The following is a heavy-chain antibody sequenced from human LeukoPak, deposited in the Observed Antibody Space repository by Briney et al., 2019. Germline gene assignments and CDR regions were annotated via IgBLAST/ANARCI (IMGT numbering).Heavy chain of an antibody. CDR2: INEDGSEI. V-gene: IGHV3-7*01. CDR3: AKEGPGYSSGWYVGEGSWFDP. Sequence: GGSLRLSCEVSGFTFSRSWMTWVRQAPGKGLEWVASINEDGSEIHYVDSVKGRFTISRDNSKNTLYLQMNSLRAEDTAVYYCAKEGPGYSSGWYVGEGSWFDPWGQGTLVTVSS. CDR1: GFTFSRSW. D-gene: IGHD6-19*01. J-gene: IGHJ5*02.